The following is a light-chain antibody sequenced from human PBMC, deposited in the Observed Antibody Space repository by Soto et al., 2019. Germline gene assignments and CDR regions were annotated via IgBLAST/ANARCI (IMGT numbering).Light chain of an antibody. CDR2: GAS. J-gene: IGKJ1*01. Sequence: EIVMTQSPATLSVSPGERATLSCRASQSVSSNLAWYQQKPGQAPRLLIYGASGRATGIPDRFSGSGSGTDFTLTISRLEPEDFAVYYCQYSGSASGWTFGRGTKVDIK. CDR1: QSVSSN. V-gene: IGKV3-20*01. CDR3: QYSGSASGWT.